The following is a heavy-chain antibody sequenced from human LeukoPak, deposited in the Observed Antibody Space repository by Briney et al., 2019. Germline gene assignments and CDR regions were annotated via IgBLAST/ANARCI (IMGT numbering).Heavy chain of an antibody. CDR3: ARGGAARPDY. J-gene: IGHJ4*02. Sequence: PGGSLRLYCAASGFTFSNYGMDWVRQAPGKGLEWVSYISSSSSSIYYADSVKGRFTISRDNAKNSLFLQMNSLRAEDTAVYYCARGGAARPDYWGQGTLVTVSS. V-gene: IGHV3-48*01. CDR1: GFTFSNYG. CDR2: ISSSSSSI. D-gene: IGHD6-6*01.